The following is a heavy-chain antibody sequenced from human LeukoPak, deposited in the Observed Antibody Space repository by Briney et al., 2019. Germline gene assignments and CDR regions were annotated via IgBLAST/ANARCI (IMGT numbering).Heavy chain of an antibody. D-gene: IGHD2/OR15-2a*01. CDR1: GTAFSTYW. CDR2: SNTDGSET. V-gene: IGHV3-74*01. Sequence: PGGSLRLSCEASGTAFSTYWMHWVRQGPGKGLVWVSRSNTDGSETTYADSVKGRFIISKDNAKNTLYLQMNSLRPEDTAIYYCARDRIEGGLDVWGQGTAVTVSS. J-gene: IGHJ6*02. CDR3: ARDRIEGGLDV.